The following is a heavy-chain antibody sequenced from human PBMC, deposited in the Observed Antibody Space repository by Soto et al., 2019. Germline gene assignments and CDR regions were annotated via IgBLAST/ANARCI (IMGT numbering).Heavy chain of an antibody. Sequence: QVQLDESGPGLVKPSQTLSLTCTVSGGSISSGDYYWSWIRQPPGKGLEWIGYIYYSGSTYYNPSLKSRVTISVDTSKNQFSLKLSSVTAADTAVYYSARTPVSFVVVSVWGQGTLVTVSS. V-gene: IGHV4-30-4*01. CDR2: IYYSGST. D-gene: IGHD2-21*01. CDR1: GGSISSGDYY. CDR3: ARTPVSFVVVSV. J-gene: IGHJ4*02.